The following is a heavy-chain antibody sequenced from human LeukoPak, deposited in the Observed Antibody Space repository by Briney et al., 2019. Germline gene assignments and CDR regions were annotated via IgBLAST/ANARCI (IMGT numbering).Heavy chain of an antibody. J-gene: IGHJ4*02. Sequence: GRSLRLSCAASGFTFSSYAMHWVRQAPGKGLEWVAVISYDGSNKCYADSVKGRFTISRDNSKNTLYLQMNSLRAEDTAVYYCARVGDYGDYIDYWGQGTLVTVSS. D-gene: IGHD4-17*01. CDR3: ARVGDYGDYIDY. V-gene: IGHV3-30-3*01. CDR1: GFTFSSYA. CDR2: ISYDGSNK.